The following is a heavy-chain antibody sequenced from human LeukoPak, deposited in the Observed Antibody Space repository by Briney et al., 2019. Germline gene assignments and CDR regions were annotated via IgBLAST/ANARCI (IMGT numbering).Heavy chain of an antibody. V-gene: IGHV4-39*01. CDR2: IFYSGST. Sequence: PSGTLSLTCTVSGGSISSSSYFWGWIRQPPGKGLEWIGSIFYSGSTYYNPSLNSRVTISIDTSKNQFSLRLSSVTAADTAVHYCARQMNTVTADYWGQGTLVTVSS. J-gene: IGHJ4*02. CDR1: GGSISSSSYF. CDR3: ARQMNTVTADY. D-gene: IGHD4-17*01.